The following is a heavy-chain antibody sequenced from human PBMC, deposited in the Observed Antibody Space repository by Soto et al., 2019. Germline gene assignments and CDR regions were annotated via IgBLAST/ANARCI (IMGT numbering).Heavy chain of an antibody. Sequence: ASVKVSCKVSGYTLTELSMHWVRQAPGKGLEWMGGFDPEDGETIYAQKFQGRVTMTEDTSTDTAYMELSSLRSEDTAVYYCAAWIVVVPAAGTFDYWGQGTLVTVSS. V-gene: IGHV1-24*01. CDR1: GYTLTELS. CDR3: AAWIVVVPAAGTFDY. J-gene: IGHJ4*02. CDR2: FDPEDGET. D-gene: IGHD2-2*01.